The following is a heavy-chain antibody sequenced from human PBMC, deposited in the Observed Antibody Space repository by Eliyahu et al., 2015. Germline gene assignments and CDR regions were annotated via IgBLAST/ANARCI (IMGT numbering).Heavy chain of an antibody. CDR2: INASGGNT. J-gene: IGHJ5*02. CDR3: SREPSDSWFDG. Sequence: QVQLVQSGAELKKPGASVKVSCKASGYTFTSYYIHWVRQAPGQGLEWMGIINASGGNTRYAQKFQGRVTMTRDASTSTVYMELSGLRSEDTAVYYCSREPSDSWFDGWGQGTLVTVSS. V-gene: IGHV1-46*01. CDR1: GYTFTSYY.